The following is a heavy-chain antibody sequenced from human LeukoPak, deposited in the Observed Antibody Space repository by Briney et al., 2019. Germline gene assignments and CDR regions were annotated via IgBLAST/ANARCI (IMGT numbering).Heavy chain of an antibody. CDR1: GFTLSSYW. J-gene: IGHJ4*02. V-gene: IGHV3-7*01. D-gene: IGHD4-17*01. Sequence: GGSLRLSCAASGFTLSSYWMSWVRQAPGKGLEWVANIKQDGSEKYYVDSVKGRFTISRDNAKNSLYLQMNSLRAEDTAVYYCARRKTTVYDYWGQGTLVTVSS. CDR2: IKQDGSEK. CDR3: ARRKTTVYDY.